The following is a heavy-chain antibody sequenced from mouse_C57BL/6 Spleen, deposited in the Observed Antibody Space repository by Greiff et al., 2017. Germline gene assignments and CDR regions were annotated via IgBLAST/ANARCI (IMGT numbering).Heavy chain of an antibody. D-gene: IGHD2-2*01. CDR2: IYPGDGDT. CDR1: GYAFSSYW. CDR3: ARGRDSYGYGGFAY. V-gene: IGHV1-80*01. Sequence: VQLQESGAELVKPGASVKISCKASGYAFSSYWMNWVKQRPGKGLEWIGQIYPGDGDTNYNGKFKGKATLTADKSSSTAYMQLSSLTSEDSSVYFYARGRDSYGYGGFAYWGQGTLVTVSA. J-gene: IGHJ3*01.